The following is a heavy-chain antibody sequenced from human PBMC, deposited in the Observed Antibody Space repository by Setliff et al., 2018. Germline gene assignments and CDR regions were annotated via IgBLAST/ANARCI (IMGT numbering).Heavy chain of an antibody. CDR1: GASISTHY. V-gene: IGHV4-59*11. Sequence: SETLSLTCTVSGASISTHYWSWIRQPPGKGLEWIGHTYYIGATNYNPSLKGRVTISVDTSKNQVSLKMNFVTAADTAVYYCATYPRPPYDFEYWGQGILVTVSS. D-gene: IGHD3-16*01. J-gene: IGHJ4*02. CDR2: TYYIGAT. CDR3: ATYPRPPYDFEY.